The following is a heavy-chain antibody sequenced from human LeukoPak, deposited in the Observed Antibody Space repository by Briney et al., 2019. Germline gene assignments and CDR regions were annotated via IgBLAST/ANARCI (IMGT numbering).Heavy chain of an antibody. CDR2: IYSDGRT. CDR1: GFTVSNKY. V-gene: IGHV3-53*01. J-gene: IGHJ4*02. CDR3: AKDGRYCSGGSCYSDY. D-gene: IGHD2-15*01. Sequence: GGSLRLSCAASGFTVSNKYMTWVRQAPGKGLEWVSLIYSDGRTYYADSVKGRCTISRDNSKNTLYLQMNSLRAEDTAVYYCAKDGRYCSGGSCYSDYWGQGTLVTVSS.